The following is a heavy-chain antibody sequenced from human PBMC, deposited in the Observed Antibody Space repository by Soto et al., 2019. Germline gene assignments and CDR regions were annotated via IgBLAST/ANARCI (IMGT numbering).Heavy chain of an antibody. D-gene: IGHD4-17*01. J-gene: IGHJ4*02. Sequence: PGGSLRLSCAASGFTFSSYGMHWVRQAPGKGLEWVAVISYDGSNKYYADSVKGRFTISRDNSKNTLYLQMNSLRAEDTAVYYCAKDRHDYGDTDDYWGQGTLVTVSS. CDR2: ISYDGSNK. CDR1: GFTFSSYG. CDR3: AKDRHDYGDTDDY. V-gene: IGHV3-30*18.